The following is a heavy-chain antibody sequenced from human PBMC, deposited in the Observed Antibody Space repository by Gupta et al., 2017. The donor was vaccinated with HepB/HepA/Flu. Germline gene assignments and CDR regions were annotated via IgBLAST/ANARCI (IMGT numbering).Heavy chain of an antibody. V-gene: IGHV5-51*01. Sequence: EVQLVQSGAEVKKPGESLTISCKGSGYSFTSYWIGWVRTMPGPALGWMGIIYPGDADTRYSPSFQGQVTISADKSISTAYLQWSSLKASDTAIYYCARHGDYYGSGSYYNFDYYYYRDVWGKGTTVTVSS. CDR3: ARHGDYYGSGSYYNFDYYYYRDV. D-gene: IGHD3-10*01. CDR1: GYSFTSYW. J-gene: IGHJ6*03. CDR2: IYPGDADT.